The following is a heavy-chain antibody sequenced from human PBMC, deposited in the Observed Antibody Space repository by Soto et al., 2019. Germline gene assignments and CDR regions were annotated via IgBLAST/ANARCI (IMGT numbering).Heavy chain of an antibody. CDR2: ISGSGGYT. CDR1: GFTFFAYV. V-gene: IGHV3-23*01. Sequence: EGQLLESGGGLVQPGGSLRLSCAASGFTFFAYVMTWVRQAPGKGLEWVSTISGSGGYTYYAYSVKGRFTISRDRCTNTLYLQIPSLTAEHTSIYYCAKESPPPIPRMDVWAQGATVTVAS. J-gene: IGHJ6*01. CDR3: AKESPPPIPRMDV.